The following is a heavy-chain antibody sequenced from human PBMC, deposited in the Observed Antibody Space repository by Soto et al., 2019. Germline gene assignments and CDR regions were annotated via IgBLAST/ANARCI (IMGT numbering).Heavy chain of an antibody. Sequence: GGSLRLSCAASGFTFSSYAMHWVRQAPGKGLEWVAVISYDGSNKYYADSVKGRFTISRDNSKNTLYLQMNSLRAEDTAVYYCARDAGYYYDSSGLGQEYNWFDPWGQGTLVTVSS. V-gene: IGHV3-30-3*01. CDR2: ISYDGSNK. D-gene: IGHD3-22*01. CDR1: GFTFSSYA. J-gene: IGHJ5*02. CDR3: ARDAGYYYDSSGLGQEYNWFDP.